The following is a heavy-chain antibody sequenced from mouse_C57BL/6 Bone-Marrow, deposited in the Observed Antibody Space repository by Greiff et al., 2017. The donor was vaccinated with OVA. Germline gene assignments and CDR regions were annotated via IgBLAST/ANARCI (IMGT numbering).Heavy chain of an antibody. CDR3: ARGAYYYGSSHWYFDV. CDR1: GYAFSSYW. J-gene: IGHJ1*03. D-gene: IGHD1-1*01. V-gene: IGHV1-80*01. CDR2: IYPGDGDT. Sequence: QVQLQQSGAELVKPGASVKISCKASGYAFSSYWMNWVKQRPGKGLEWIGQIYPGDGDTNYNGKFKGKATLTADKSSSTAYMQLSSLTSEDSAVYFCARGAYYYGSSHWYFDVWGTGTTVTVSS.